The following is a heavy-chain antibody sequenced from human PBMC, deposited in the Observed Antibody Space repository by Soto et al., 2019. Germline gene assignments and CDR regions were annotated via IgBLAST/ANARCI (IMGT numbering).Heavy chain of an antibody. D-gene: IGHD3-9*01. CDR3: AGMTGPKTYYYYYGMDV. CDR2: LYTSGST. V-gene: IGHV4-4*07. Sequence: PSETLSLTCIVSGGSISSYYWSWIRQPAGRGLEWIGRLYTSGSTNYNPSLKSRVTMSVDTSKNQFSLNLSSVTAEDTAVYYCAGMTGPKTYYYYYGMDVWGQGTTVTVYS. CDR1: GGSISSYY. J-gene: IGHJ6*02.